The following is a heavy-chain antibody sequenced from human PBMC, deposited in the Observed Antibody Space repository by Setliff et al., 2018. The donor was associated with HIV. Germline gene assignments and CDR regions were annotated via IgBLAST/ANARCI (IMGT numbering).Heavy chain of an antibody. V-gene: IGHV4-34*01. CDR2: INHSGST. J-gene: IGHJ4*02. CDR1: GGSFSGYY. Sequence: TLSLTCAVYGGSFSGYYWSWIRQPQGKGLEWIGEINHSGSTNYNPSLKSRVTISVDTSKNQFSLKLSSVTAADTAVFYCARLTTTYYYDSSAYYHPVWGQGTLVTVSS. D-gene: IGHD3-22*01. CDR3: ARLTTTYYYDSSAYYHPV.